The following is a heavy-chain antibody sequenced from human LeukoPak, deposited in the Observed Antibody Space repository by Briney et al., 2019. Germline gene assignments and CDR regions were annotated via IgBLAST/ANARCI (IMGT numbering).Heavy chain of an antibody. Sequence: SQTLSLTCTVSGGSISSGGYYWSWIRQPAGKGLEWIGRIYTSGSTNYNPSLKSRVTMSVDTSKNQFSLKLSSVTAADTAVYYCAREDESDYEDELNWFDPWGQGTLVTVSS. CDR2: IYTSGST. CDR3: AREDESDYEDELNWFDP. CDR1: GGSISSGGYY. V-gene: IGHV4-61*02. D-gene: IGHD5-12*01. J-gene: IGHJ5*02.